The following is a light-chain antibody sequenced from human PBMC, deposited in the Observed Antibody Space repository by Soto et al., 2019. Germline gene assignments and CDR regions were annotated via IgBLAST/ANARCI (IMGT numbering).Light chain of an antibody. Sequence: EVVLTQSACTLSLSPGERATLSCRASQSVSSKYLAWYQQKPGQAPRLLIYGTSSRATGISDRFRGSGSGTDFTLTISRLEPEDFAVYYCQQNDSSPSWTFGQGTKVAIK. V-gene: IGKV3-20*01. CDR1: QSVSSKY. CDR3: QQNDSSPSWT. J-gene: IGKJ1*01. CDR2: GTS.